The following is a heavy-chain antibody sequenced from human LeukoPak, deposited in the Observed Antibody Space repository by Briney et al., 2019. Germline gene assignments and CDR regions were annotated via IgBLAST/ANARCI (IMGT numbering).Heavy chain of an antibody. Sequence: ASVKVPCKASGYTFTSYGISWVRQAPGQGLEWMGWISAYNGNTNYAQKLQGRVTMTTDTSTSTAYMELRSLRSDDTAVYYCARDFRYCSGGSCYGLYWGQGTLVTVSS. CDR2: ISAYNGNT. J-gene: IGHJ4*02. CDR3: ARDFRYCSGGSCYGLY. CDR1: GYTFTSYG. D-gene: IGHD2-15*01. V-gene: IGHV1-18*04.